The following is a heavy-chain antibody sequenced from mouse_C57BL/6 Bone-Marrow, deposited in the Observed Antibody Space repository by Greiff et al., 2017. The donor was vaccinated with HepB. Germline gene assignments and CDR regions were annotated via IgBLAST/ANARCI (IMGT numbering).Heavy chain of an antibody. D-gene: IGHD2-4*01. CDR1: GYTFTSYG. J-gene: IGHJ2*01. CDR2: IYPRSGNT. Sequence: VQLQQSGAELARPGASVKLSCKASGYTFTSYGISWVKQRSGQGLEWIGEIYPRSGNTYYNEKFKGKATLTADKSSSTAYMELRSLTSEDSAVYFCARFDYGYYFDYWGQVTTVTVSS. CDR3: ARFDYGYYFDY. V-gene: IGHV1-81*01.